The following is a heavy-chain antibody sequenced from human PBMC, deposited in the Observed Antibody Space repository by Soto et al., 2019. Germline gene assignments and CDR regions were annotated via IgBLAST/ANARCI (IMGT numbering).Heavy chain of an antibody. D-gene: IGHD2-2*02. V-gene: IGHV4-30-4*01. J-gene: IGHJ4*02. CDR1: GGSIGSGNYY. Sequence: QVQLQESGPGLVKTSQTLSLTCTVSGGSIGSGNYYWSWLRQPPGKGLEWIGYMYYSAMPYYNPSLKSRVTISVDTSKNQFSLNMTSVTGADTAVYYCARGAAILYYYFDYWGQGTLVTVSS. CDR2: MYYSAMP. CDR3: ARGAAILYYYFDY.